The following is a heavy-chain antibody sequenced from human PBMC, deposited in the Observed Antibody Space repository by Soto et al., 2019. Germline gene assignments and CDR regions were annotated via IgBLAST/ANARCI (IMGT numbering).Heavy chain of an antibody. CDR2: IVVGSGNT. CDR3: AAGQLSGDYYFDY. CDR1: GFTFTSSA. Sequence: ASVKVSCKASGFTFTSSAVQWVRQARGQRLEWIGWIVVGSGNTNYAQKFQERVTITRDMSTSTAYMELSSLRSEDTAVYYCAAGQLSGDYYFDYWGQGTLVTVSS. J-gene: IGHJ4*02. D-gene: IGHD7-27*01. V-gene: IGHV1-58*01.